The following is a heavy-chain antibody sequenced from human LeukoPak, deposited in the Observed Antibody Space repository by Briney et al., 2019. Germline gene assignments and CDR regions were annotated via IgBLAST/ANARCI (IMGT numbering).Heavy chain of an antibody. V-gene: IGHV4-59*01. J-gene: IGHJ3*02. CDR2: IYYSVST. D-gene: IGHD1-26*01. CDR1: GGSISSYY. CDR3: AREVGPWELRSADAFDI. Sequence: SETLSLTCTVSGGSISSYYWSWIRQPPGKGLEWMGYIYYSVSTNYNPSLKSRVTISVDTSKNQFSLKLSSVTAADTAVYYCAREVGPWELRSADAFDIWGQGTMVTVSS.